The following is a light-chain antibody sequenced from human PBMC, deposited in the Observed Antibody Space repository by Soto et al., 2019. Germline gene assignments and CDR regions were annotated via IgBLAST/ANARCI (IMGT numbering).Light chain of an antibody. Sequence: DIQMTQSPSSLSASVGDRVTITCRASQSISSYLNWYQQKPGKAPKLLIYAASSLQSGVPSRFSGSGSGKDFTLTISSLQPEYFATYYCQQSYSTPPYTFGQGTKLEIK. CDR2: AAS. CDR1: QSISSY. V-gene: IGKV1-39*01. CDR3: QQSYSTPPYT. J-gene: IGKJ2*01.